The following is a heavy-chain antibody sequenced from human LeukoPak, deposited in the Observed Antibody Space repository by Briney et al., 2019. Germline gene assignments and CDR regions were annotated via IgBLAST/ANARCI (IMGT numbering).Heavy chain of an antibody. CDR1: GFTFSSYA. CDR3: ARSKQYYFDY. V-gene: IGHV3-30-3*01. CDR2: ISYDGSNK. Sequence: GGSLRLSCAASGFTFSSYAMHWVRQAPGKGLEWVAVISYDGSNKYYADSVKGRFTIPRDNSKNTLYLQMNSLRAEDTAVYYCARSKQYYFDYWGQGTLVTVSS. J-gene: IGHJ4*02. D-gene: IGHD4-11*01.